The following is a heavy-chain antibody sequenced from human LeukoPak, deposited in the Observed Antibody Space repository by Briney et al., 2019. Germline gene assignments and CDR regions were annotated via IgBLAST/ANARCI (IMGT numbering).Heavy chain of an antibody. CDR1: GFTFNGYS. CDR2: IPFDGSNK. D-gene: IGHD7-27*01. J-gene: IGHJ6*02. V-gene: IGHV3-30*18. Sequence: GGSLRLSCEASGFTFNGYSMHWVRQAPGKGLEWVAVIPFDGSNKYYIDSVKGRFTISRDNSKNTLYLQMNSLRAEDSAVYYCAKVFLGYYYYYGMDVWGQGTTVTVSS. CDR3: AKVFLGYYYYYGMDV.